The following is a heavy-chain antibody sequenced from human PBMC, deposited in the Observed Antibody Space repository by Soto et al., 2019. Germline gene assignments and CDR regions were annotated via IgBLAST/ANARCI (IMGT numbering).Heavy chain of an antibody. CDR1: GFTFIDYT. D-gene: IGHD6-13*01. CDR3: ASLKGYSSSWYDY. CDR2: ISASSSYI. Sequence: EVQLVESGGGLVKPGGSLRLSCATSGFTFIDYTMSWVRQAPGKGLEWVSSISASSSYIHYADSVKGRFTISRDNAKNSVFLQLNNLRADDTAMYYCASLKGYSSSWYDYWGQGTLVTVSS. V-gene: IGHV3-21*01. J-gene: IGHJ4*02.